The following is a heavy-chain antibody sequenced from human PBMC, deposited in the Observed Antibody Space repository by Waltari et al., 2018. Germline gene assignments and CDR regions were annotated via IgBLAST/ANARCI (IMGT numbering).Heavy chain of an antibody. CDR1: GYTFTGYY. D-gene: IGHD3-22*01. CDR3: ARGRGYDSSGRLFDY. V-gene: IGHV1-8*02. CDR2: MNPNSGNT. Sequence: QVQLVQSGAEVKKPGASVKVSCKASGYTFTGYYMHWVRQAPGQGLEWMGWMNPNSGNTGYAQKFQGRVTMTRNTSISTAYMELSSLRSEDTAVYYCARGRGYDSSGRLFDYWGQGTLVTVSS. J-gene: IGHJ4*02.